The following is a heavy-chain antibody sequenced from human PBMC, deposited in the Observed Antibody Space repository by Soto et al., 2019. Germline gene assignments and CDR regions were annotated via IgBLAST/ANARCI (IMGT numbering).Heavy chain of an antibody. V-gene: IGHV4-61*01. J-gene: IGHJ1*01. CDR3: ARDAAPEYFQH. CDR1: GGAVDSNSYY. CDR2: MYNSGTT. Sequence: SETLSLTCTVSGGAVDSNSYYWTWIRQPPGKGLEWIAYMYNSGTTKYNPSLQSRVTISLDTSKNQFSLQLSSVTAADTAVYYCARDAAPEYFQHWGQGTLVTVSS.